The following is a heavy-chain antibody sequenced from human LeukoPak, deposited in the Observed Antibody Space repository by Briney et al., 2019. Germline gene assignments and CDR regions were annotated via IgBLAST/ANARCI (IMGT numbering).Heavy chain of an antibody. D-gene: IGHD4-17*01. CDR2: ISSRSSDI. CDR3: ARGIYGDAFHL. CDR1: RFTFSSYT. V-gene: IGHV3-21*01. Sequence: GGSLRLSCAASRFTFSSYTMSWVRQAPGKGLEWVSSISSRSSDIKYGDSVKGRFSISRDNAKNSMYRQMNRLRAEETAVYYCARGIYGDAFHLWAQGTTLSVFS. J-gene: IGHJ3*01.